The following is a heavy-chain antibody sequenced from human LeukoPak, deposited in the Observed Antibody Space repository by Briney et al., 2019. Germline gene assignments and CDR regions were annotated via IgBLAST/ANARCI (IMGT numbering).Heavy chain of an antibody. CDR2: IYYGGST. J-gene: IGHJ6*02. V-gene: IGHV4-59*08. D-gene: IGHD3-16*01. CDR1: GDSISSYY. Sequence: SETLSLTCTVSGDSISSYYWSWIRQPPGKGLEWIGYIYYGGSTNYNPSLKSRVIISVDTSKSQFSLKLSSVTAADTAVYYCARLSRGAYYYGMDVWGQGTTVTVSS. CDR3: ARLSRGAYYYGMDV.